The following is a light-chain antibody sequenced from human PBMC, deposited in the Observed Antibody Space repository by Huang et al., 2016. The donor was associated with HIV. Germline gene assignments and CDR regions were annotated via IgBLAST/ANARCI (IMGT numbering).Light chain of an antibody. Sequence: DIQMTQSPSTLSAFVGDRLTTTCRASQNISSWLAWYQQKPGKAPRLLIYEISSLESGVPSRVRGSGSGTEFTLTISSLQPDDIGTYYCQYGETFGQGSKVEVK. V-gene: IGKV1-5*03. J-gene: IGKJ1*01. CDR1: QNISSW. CDR2: EIS. CDR3: QYGET.